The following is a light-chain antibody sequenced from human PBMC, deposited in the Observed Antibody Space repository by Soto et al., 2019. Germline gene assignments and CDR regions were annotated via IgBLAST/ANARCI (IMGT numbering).Light chain of an antibody. CDR2: VAS. CDR3: QQYNFWPLT. Sequence: EIVMTQSPVTLSVSPGDRATLSCRASQSVNSNLAWYQQKPGQTPKLLIYVASTRATGIPARFSGRGYGTEFTLTISSLQSEDVAVYYCQQYNFWPLTVGGGTNVEF. CDR1: QSVNSN. V-gene: IGKV3-15*01. J-gene: IGKJ4*01.